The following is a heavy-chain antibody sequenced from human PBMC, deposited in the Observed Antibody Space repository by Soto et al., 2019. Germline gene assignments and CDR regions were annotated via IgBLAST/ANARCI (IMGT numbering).Heavy chain of an antibody. Sequence: EVQLLESGGGLVQPGGSLRLSCAASGFTFSNHVMSWVRQAPGKGLEWVSGISGSGSSTYYADSVKGRFTISRDNSKNPLYLQMNSLRAEDTAVYYCAKVRDYYDSSGEFDIWGQGTMVTVSS. D-gene: IGHD3-22*01. CDR1: GFTFSNHV. J-gene: IGHJ3*02. V-gene: IGHV3-23*01. CDR2: ISGSGSST. CDR3: AKVRDYYDSSGEFDI.